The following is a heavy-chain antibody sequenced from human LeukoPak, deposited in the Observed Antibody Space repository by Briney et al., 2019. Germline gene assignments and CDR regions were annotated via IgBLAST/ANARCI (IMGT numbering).Heavy chain of an antibody. J-gene: IGHJ6*03. D-gene: IGHD3-3*01. CDR1: GFTFSSYS. V-gene: IGHV3-21*01. CDR3: ARDYYDFWSGYSAYYYYYYMDV. Sequence: EGSLRLSCAASGFTFSSYSMNWVRQAPGKGLEWVSSISSSSSYIYYADSVKGRFTISRDNAKNSLYLQMNSLRAEDTAVYYCARDYYDFWSGYSAYYYYYYMDVWGKGTTVTVSS. CDR2: ISSSSSYI.